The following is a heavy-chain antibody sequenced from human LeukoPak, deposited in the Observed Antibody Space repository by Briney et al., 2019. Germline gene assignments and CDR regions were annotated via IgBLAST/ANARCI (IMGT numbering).Heavy chain of an antibody. D-gene: IGHD3-10*01. CDR2: LSGRGGGP. V-gene: IGHV3-23*01. CDR1: GFTFSSYA. CDR3: AKDRTPYSRSGGYYLGAFDL. J-gene: IGHJ3*01. Sequence: PGGSLRLSCAASGFTFSSYAVTWVCQAPGKGLEWVSSLSGRGGGPWTAGSVKGRFTISRDNSNNVMYVQMNSLRAEDTAIYYCAKDRTPYSRSGGYYLGAFDLWGHGTMVIVSS.